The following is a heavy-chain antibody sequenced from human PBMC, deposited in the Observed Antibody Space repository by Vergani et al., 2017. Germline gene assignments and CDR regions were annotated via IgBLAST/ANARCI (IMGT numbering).Heavy chain of an antibody. CDR3: AKXPLNITTPDRGDF. CDR1: GFRFSDYG. CDR2: ISYDGGTT. V-gene: IGHV3-30*18. D-gene: IGHD1-1*01. J-gene: IGHJ4*02. Sequence: HVQMVESGGGVVQPGRSLKLSCAVSGFRFSDYGMHWVRQAPGRGLEWVALISYDGGTTYYEDSVKGRFTISRDNSKNTLFLQMHSLRVEDTALYYCAKXPLNITTPDRGDFWGQGSLVTVSS.